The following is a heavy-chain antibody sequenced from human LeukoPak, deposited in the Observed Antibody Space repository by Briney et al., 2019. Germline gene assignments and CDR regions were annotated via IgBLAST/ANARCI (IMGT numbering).Heavy chain of an antibody. J-gene: IGHJ4*02. Sequence: GGSLRLSCAASGFTFSTYWMSWVRQAPGKGLEWVASIKEAGSEKTYVDSVKGRFTISRDNAKNSLYLQMNSLRAEDTAVYCCARPGTSWAFDYWGQGTLVTVSS. CDR2: IKEAGSEK. CDR1: GFTFSTYW. CDR3: ARPGTSWAFDY. D-gene: IGHD6-13*01. V-gene: IGHV3-7*03.